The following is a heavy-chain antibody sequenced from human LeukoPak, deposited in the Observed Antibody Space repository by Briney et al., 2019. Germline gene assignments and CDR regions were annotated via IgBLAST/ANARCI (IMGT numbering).Heavy chain of an antibody. J-gene: IGHJ3*02. CDR1: GGSITSSSHY. CDR2: IYYSGDT. CDR3: ARDTRGYCSGTSCYRSAFDI. Sequence: SETLSLTCTVSGGSITSSSHYWGWIRQPPGKGLEWIGSIYYSGDTYYNPSLKSRVAISVDTSKNQFSLKLSSVTAADTAVYYCARDTRGYCSGTSCYRSAFDIWGQGTMVTVSS. D-gene: IGHD2-2*03. V-gene: IGHV4-39*07.